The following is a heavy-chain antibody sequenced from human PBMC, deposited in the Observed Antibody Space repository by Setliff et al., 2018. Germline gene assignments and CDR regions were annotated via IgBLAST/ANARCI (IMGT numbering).Heavy chain of an antibody. CDR1: GGSVSTSSY. CDR2: IYYSGTT. Sequence: SETLSLTCTVSGGSVSTSSYWGWIRQPPGKGLEWIGSIYYSGTTYYNPSLKSRVTISVDTSKNQFSLKLSSVTAADTAVYYCARRGYYYGWGDSNAFDIWGQGTMVTVSS. CDR3: ARRGYYYGWGDSNAFDI. V-gene: IGHV4-39*01. J-gene: IGHJ3*02. D-gene: IGHD3-10*01.